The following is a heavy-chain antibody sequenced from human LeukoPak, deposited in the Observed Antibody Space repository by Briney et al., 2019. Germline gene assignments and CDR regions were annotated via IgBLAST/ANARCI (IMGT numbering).Heavy chain of an antibody. CDR2: ITWHGRST. CDR1: VYISDNLF. D-gene: IGHD6-13*01. V-gene: IGHV3-9*02. CDR3: TKATTRRVPAATFDS. Sequence: TLTLTCAASVYISDNLFMLWVRQVPGTDMELFSCITWHGRSTAYADSVRGRFTISRDNAKYSLYLQMNSLRPEDTAFYYCTKATTRRVPAATFDSWGQGNLVTVSS. J-gene: IGHJ4*02.